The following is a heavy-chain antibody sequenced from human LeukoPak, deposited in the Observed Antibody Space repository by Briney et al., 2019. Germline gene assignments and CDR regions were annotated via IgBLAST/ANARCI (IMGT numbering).Heavy chain of an antibody. Sequence: GGSLRLSCAASGFTFSSYAMSWVRQAPGKGLEWVSAISGSGGSTYYADSVKGRFTISRDNSKNTLYLQMNSLRAEDTAVYYCAKEMYSSSRFYYYMDVWGKGTTVTVSS. CDR2: ISGSGGST. J-gene: IGHJ6*03. D-gene: IGHD6-13*01. V-gene: IGHV3-23*01. CDR1: GFTFSSYA. CDR3: AKEMYSSSRFYYYMDV.